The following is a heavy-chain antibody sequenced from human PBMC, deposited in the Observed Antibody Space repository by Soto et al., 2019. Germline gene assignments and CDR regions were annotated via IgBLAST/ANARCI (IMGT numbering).Heavy chain of an antibody. CDR2: IMPVFRRP. V-gene: IGHV1-69*12. Sequence: QVQLVQSGAEVKKPGSSVKVSCKASGGTFRTSAISWVRQAPGHGLEWVGGIMPVFRRPKYAQNFQDRVAITADEATSTAYLELNSLRSDDTAVYYCARDKDRLQLGGTYSFILDVWGQGTAVTVSS. CDR1: GGTFRTSA. CDR3: ARDKDRLQLGGTYSFILDV. D-gene: IGHD1-26*01. J-gene: IGHJ6*02.